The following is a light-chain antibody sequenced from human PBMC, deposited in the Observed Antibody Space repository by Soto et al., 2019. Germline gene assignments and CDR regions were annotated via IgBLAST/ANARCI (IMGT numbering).Light chain of an antibody. J-gene: IGLJ3*02. Sequence: QSVLTQPRSVSGSPGQSVTISCTGTSTDVGVYNYVSWYQQHPGTAPKLMIYDVSNRPSGVPDRFSGSKSANTASLTSSGLQAEDEADYYCCSYAGSYTWVFGGGTKVTVL. CDR2: DVS. V-gene: IGLV2-11*01. CDR3: CSYAGSYTWV. CDR1: STDVGVYNY.